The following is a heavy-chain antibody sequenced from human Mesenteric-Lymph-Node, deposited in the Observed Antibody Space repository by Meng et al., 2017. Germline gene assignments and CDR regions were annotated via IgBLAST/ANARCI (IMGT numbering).Heavy chain of an antibody. CDR2: ISYDGSIK. D-gene: IGHD2-15*01. CDR1: RFGFT. CDR3: ARDQPYCSGGICYYGLDY. V-gene: IGHV3-30*06. J-gene: IGHJ4*02. Sequence: GGSLRLSCAASRFGFTGVRQAPGKGLEWVAVISYDGSIKYYADSVKGRFTISRDNSNNTLYLQMDSLRTEDTAVYYCARDQPYCSGGICYYGLDYWGQGTLVTVSS.